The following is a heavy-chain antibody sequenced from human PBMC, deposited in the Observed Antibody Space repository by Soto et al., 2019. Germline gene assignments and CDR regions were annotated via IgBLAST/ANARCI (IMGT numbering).Heavy chain of an antibody. CDR1: GFTFSSYG. CDR2: IWYDGSNK. Sequence: GGSLRLSCAASGFTFSSYGMHWVRQAPGKGLEWVAVIWYDGSNKYYADSVKGRFTISRDNSKNTLYLQMNSLRAEDTAVYYCAREGITMMPTDGMDVWGQGTTVTVSS. CDR3: AREGITMMPTDGMDV. J-gene: IGHJ6*02. D-gene: IGHD3-22*01. V-gene: IGHV3-33*01.